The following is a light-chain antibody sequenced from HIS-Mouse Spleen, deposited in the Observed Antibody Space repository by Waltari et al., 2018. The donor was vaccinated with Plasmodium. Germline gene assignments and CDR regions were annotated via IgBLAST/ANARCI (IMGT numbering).Light chain of an antibody. CDR1: QSISGD. V-gene: IGKV1-39*01. CDR3: QQSDSTCT. CDR2: AAS. J-gene: IGKJ1*01. Sequence: DIQMTQSPSYLSASVGHRVTITRWASQSISGDLDWYQQKPGKAPTLLIYAASSLQSGVPSRVSGSGSRTDCTLTISSLQPEDVATYSCQQSDSTCTFGHGTKVEIK.